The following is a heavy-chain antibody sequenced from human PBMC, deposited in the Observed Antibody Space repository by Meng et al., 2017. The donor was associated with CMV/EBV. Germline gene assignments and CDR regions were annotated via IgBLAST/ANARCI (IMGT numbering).Heavy chain of an antibody. CDR2: TYYRSKWYN. Sequence: SCAISGDSVSSNSAAWNWIRQSPSRGLEWLGRTYYRSKWYNDYAVSVKSRITINPDTSKNQFSLQLNSVTAADTAVYYCARGPYRPYNYNYGSWFDPWGQGTLVTVSS. J-gene: IGHJ5*02. CDR1: GDSVSSNSAA. CDR3: ARGPYRPYNYNYGSWFDP. V-gene: IGHV6-1*01. D-gene: IGHD1-7*01.